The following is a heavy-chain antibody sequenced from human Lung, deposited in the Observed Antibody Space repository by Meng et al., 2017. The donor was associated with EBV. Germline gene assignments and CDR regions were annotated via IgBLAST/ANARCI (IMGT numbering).Heavy chain of an antibody. CDR3: AQQLLPMEAFFQH. V-gene: IGHV1-69*01. Sequence: QVQLVQPGSGVKRPGPSVTVSCNVSVCPFSRYRINWLWHGPGQGLEWMAEIHPNFDTTNFAQNFLGRVTLIADESSTTVYMELTSLRSEATAVYYCAQQLLPMEAFFQHWGQGTLVTVSS. D-gene: IGHD2/OR15-2a*01. J-gene: IGHJ1*01. CDR2: IHPNFDTT. CDR1: VCPFSRYR.